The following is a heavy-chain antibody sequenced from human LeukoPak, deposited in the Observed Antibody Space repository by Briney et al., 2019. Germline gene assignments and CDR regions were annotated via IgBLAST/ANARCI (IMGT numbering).Heavy chain of an antibody. D-gene: IGHD2-2*01. Sequence: EPGGSLRLSCAASGFTFSSYAMHWVRQAPGKGLEWVAVISYDGSNKYYADSVKGRFTISRDNSKNTLYLQMNSLRAEDTAVYYCAKKGCSSTSCSYIYYYMDVWGKGTTVTVSS. CDR2: ISYDGSNK. CDR3: AKKGCSSTSCSYIYYYMDV. CDR1: GFTFSSYA. V-gene: IGHV3-30-3*02. J-gene: IGHJ6*03.